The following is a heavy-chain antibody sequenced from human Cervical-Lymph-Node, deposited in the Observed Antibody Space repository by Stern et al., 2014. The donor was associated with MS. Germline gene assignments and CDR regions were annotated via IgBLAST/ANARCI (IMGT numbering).Heavy chain of an antibody. Sequence: QVQLGQSGAEVKKPGSSVKVSCKASGGTFSSYAISWVRQAPGQGLEWMGGIIPIFGTANYAQKFQGRVTITADKSTSTAYMELSSLRSEDTAVYYCARSEYSGYDWNYYYYGMDVWGQGTTVTVSS. J-gene: IGHJ6*02. V-gene: IGHV1-69*06. CDR3: ARSEYSGYDWNYYYYGMDV. CDR2: IIPIFGTA. CDR1: GGTFSSYA. D-gene: IGHD5-12*01.